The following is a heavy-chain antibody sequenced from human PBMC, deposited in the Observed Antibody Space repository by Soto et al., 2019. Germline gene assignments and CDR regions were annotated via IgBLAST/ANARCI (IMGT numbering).Heavy chain of an antibody. CDR1: GGSFSGYY. CDR2: IYYSGST. CDR3: ARERAYCGGDCYSDAFDI. Sequence: SETLSLTCAVYGGSFSGYYWSWIRQPPGKGLEWIGYIYYSGSTYYNPSLKSRVTISVDTSKNQFSLKLSSVTAADTAVYYCARERAYCGGDCYSDAFDIWGQGTMVTVS. D-gene: IGHD2-21*02. V-gene: IGHV4-30-4*08. J-gene: IGHJ3*02.